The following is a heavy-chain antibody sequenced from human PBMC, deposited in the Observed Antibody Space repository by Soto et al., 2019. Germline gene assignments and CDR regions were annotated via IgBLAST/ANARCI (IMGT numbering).Heavy chain of an antibody. J-gene: IGHJ6*02. CDR3: AKDFKISGGHYGSLNYYYGMDV. D-gene: IGHD3-10*01. CDR2: ISYDGILK. Sequence: QVHLVESGGGVVQPGRSLRLSCEASGFTFSAFGMHWVRQAPGKGLEWVAIISYDGILKYYADSVKGRFTISRDTSKSALYLQMNSLRPEDTAVYYCAKDFKISGGHYGSLNYYYGMDVWGQGTTVPVSS. V-gene: IGHV3-30*18. CDR1: GFTFSAFG.